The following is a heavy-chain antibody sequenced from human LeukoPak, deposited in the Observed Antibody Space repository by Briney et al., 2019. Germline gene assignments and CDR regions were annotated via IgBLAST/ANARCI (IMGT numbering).Heavy chain of an antibody. D-gene: IGHD3-3*01. J-gene: IGHJ5*02. V-gene: IGHV4-39*07. CDR3: ARGAPTIFGVVIIPATSWFDP. Sequence: SETLSLTCTVSGGSISSSSYYWGWIRQPPGKGLEWIGSIYYSGSTYYNPSLKSRVTISVDTSKNQFSLKLSSVTAADTAVYYCARGAPTIFGVVIIPATSWFDPWGQGTLVTVSS. CDR1: GGSISSSSYY. CDR2: IYYSGST.